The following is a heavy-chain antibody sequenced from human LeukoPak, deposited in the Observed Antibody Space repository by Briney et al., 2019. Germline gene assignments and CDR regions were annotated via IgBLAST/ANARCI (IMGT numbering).Heavy chain of an antibody. J-gene: IGHJ4*02. V-gene: IGHV3-21*01. CDR1: GFTFTNYN. D-gene: IGHD5-12*01. CDR2: ITSGSRYI. CDR3: ARVQKSRKSVASAVDC. Sequence: PGGSLRLSCAASGFTFTNYNMNWVRQAPGKGLEWVSSITSGSRYIYYGDSVKGRFTISRDNAKNSLFLQMDSLRAEDTAVYYCARVQKSRKSVASAVDCWGQGTVVIVSS.